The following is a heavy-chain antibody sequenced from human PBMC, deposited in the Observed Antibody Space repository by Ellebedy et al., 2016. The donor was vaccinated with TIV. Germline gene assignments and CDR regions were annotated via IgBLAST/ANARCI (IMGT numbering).Heavy chain of an antibody. Sequence: AASVKVSCKASGGTFSSYAISWVRQAPGQGLEWMGRIIPILGIANYAQKFQGRVTITADKSTSTAYMELSSLRSEDTAVYYCARARRSGWWHTPDYWGQGTLVTVSS. CDR2: IIPILGIA. CDR3: ARARRSGWWHTPDY. D-gene: IGHD6-19*01. CDR1: GGTFSSYA. V-gene: IGHV1-69*04. J-gene: IGHJ4*02.